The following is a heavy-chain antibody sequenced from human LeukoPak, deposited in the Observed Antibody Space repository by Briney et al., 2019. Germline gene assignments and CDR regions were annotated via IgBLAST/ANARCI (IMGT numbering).Heavy chain of an antibody. Sequence: PGGSLRLSCAASGFTFSTYRMNWVREAPGKGLEWVSSISSSSTYIYYADSVKGRFTISRDNAKNSLYLQMNSLRAEDTAGYYCAKVGPQIVYCSGGSGYSYFQHWGQGTLVTVSS. V-gene: IGHV3-21*01. CDR1: GFTFSTYR. CDR2: ISSSSTYI. CDR3: AKVGPQIVYCSGGSGYSYFQH. J-gene: IGHJ1*01. D-gene: IGHD2-15*01.